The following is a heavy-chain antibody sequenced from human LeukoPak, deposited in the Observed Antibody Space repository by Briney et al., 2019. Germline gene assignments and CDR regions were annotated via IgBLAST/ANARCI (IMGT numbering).Heavy chain of an antibody. CDR2: IRKKGYGETT. D-gene: IGHD4-17*01. J-gene: IGHJ4*02. CDR1: GFSFGDDA. CDR3: SRGLHDYGDSNYYFDQ. Sequence: PGGSLRLSCTASGFSFGDDAWSWFRQAPGRGLEFVSFIRKKGYGETTDYAGSVRGRFTISRDDAKSTAYLQMNSLEIEDTALYYCSRGLHDYGDSNYYFDQWGRGTQVTVSS. V-gene: IGHV3-49*03.